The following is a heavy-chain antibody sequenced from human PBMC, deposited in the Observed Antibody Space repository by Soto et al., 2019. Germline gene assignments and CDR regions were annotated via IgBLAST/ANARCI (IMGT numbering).Heavy chain of an antibody. CDR3: AREVSPNSRGWYTVLVRWFDP. CDR2: ISYSGNT. J-gene: IGHJ5*02. D-gene: IGHD6-19*01. Sequence: QVQLQESGPGLVKPSQTLSLTCTVSGGSINSGDYYWSWVRQVPGKGLEWIGFISYSGNTHYNPSLESRVTISKDTSKNQFSLRLNSMTAADSVVYYCAREVSPNSRGWYTVLVRWFDPWGQGTLVTVSS. V-gene: IGHV4-31*03. CDR1: GGSINSGDYY.